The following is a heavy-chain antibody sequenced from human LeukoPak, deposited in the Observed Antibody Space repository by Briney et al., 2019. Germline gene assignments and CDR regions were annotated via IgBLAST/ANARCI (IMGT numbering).Heavy chain of an antibody. CDR2: IRYDGSNK. Sequence: GGSLRLSCAAAGFTFSNYDMQWVRQARGKGLEWVAFIRYDGSNKYYAASVEGRFTISRDNSKNTLYLQMNSLSGDDTAVYYCAKDLEGATVGIRYWGQGTLVTVSS. J-gene: IGHJ4*02. D-gene: IGHD6-13*01. V-gene: IGHV3-30*02. CDR3: AKDLEGATVGIRY. CDR1: GFTFSNYD.